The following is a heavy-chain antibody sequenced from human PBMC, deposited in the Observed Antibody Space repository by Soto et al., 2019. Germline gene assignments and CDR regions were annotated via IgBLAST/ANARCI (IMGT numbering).Heavy chain of an antibody. Sequence: SETLSLTCTVSGGSISSSSYYWGWIRQPPGKGLEWIGSIYYSGSTYYNPSLKSRVTISVDTSKNQFSLKLSSVTAADTAVYYCASARYLRSWFDPWGQGTLVTVSS. CDR2: IYYSGST. J-gene: IGHJ5*02. D-gene: IGHD3-16*02. CDR3: ASARYLRSWFDP. V-gene: IGHV4-39*01. CDR1: GGSISSSSYY.